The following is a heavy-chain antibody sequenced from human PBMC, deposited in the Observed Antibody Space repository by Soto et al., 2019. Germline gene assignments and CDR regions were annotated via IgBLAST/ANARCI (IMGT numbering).Heavy chain of an antibody. D-gene: IGHD6-6*01. CDR1: GYTFTSYD. CDR2: MNPNSGNT. J-gene: IGHJ6*02. Sequence: QVQLVQSGAEVKKPGASVKVSCKASGYTFTSYDINWVRQATGQGLEWMGWMNPNSGNTGYAQKFQDRVTMTRNTSISTAYMELSSLRSEDTAVYYWARGLGSSSGNYYYYGMDVWGQGTTVTVSS. V-gene: IGHV1-8*01. CDR3: ARGLGSSSGNYYYYGMDV.